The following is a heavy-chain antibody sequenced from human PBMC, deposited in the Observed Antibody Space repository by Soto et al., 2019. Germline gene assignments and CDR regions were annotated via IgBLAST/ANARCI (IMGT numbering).Heavy chain of an antibody. CDR3: APDGVVQTARWGWVDP. D-gene: IGHD2-2*01. CDR2: IYYSEST. Sequence: LALTCTVSGGSISSYYWSWIRQPPGKGLEWIGYIYYSESTNYNPSLKSRVTISVETSKNQFSLKLSSVNAADTAVYYCAPDGVVQTARWGWVDPWGQVALVTVS. J-gene: IGHJ5*02. CDR1: GGSISSYY. V-gene: IGHV4-59*01.